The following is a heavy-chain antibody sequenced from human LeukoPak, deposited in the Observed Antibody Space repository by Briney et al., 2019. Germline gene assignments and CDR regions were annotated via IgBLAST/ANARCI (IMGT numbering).Heavy chain of an antibody. D-gene: IGHD6-13*01. J-gene: IGHJ4*02. V-gene: IGHV4-30-4*01. CDR3: ARGVGSSWYGD. CDR2: IYYSGTS. Sequence: SETLSLTCTVSGGPISSGDYYWSWIRQPPGKGLEWIGYIYYSGTSYYNPSLKSRLTISVDTSKNQFSLNLRSVTAADTAVYYCARGVGSSWYGDWGQGTLVTVSS. CDR1: GGPISSGDYY.